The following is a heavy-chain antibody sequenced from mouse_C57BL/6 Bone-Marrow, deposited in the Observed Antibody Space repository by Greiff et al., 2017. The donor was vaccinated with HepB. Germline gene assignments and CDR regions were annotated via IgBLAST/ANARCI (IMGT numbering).Heavy chain of an antibody. Sequence: QVHVKQSGAELVRPGASVTLSCKASGYTFTDYEMHWVKQTPVHGLEWIGAIDPETGGTAYNQKFKGKAILTADKSSSTAYMELRSLTSEDSAVYYCTRLDYGSSYRYFDVWGTGTTVTVSS. D-gene: IGHD1-1*01. CDR1: GYTFTDYE. CDR3: TRLDYGSSYRYFDV. J-gene: IGHJ1*03. V-gene: IGHV1-15*01. CDR2: IDPETGGT.